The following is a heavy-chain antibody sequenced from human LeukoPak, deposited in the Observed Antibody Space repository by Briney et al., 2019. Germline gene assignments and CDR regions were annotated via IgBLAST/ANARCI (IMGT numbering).Heavy chain of an antibody. D-gene: IGHD6-6*01. J-gene: IGHJ4*02. Sequence: GGSLRLSCAASGFTVSSNYMSWVRQAPGRGLEWVSAISDSGGSTYYADSVKGRFTISRDNSKNTLYLQMNSLRAEDTAVYYCANQLSSSSHFDYWGQGTLVTVSS. CDR3: ANQLSSSSHFDY. CDR1: GFTVSSNY. V-gene: IGHV3-23*01. CDR2: ISDSGGST.